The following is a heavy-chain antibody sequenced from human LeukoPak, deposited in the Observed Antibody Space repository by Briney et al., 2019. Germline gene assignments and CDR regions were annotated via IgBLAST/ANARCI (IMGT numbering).Heavy chain of an antibody. V-gene: IGHV4-34*01. CDR2: INHSGST. J-gene: IGHJ4*02. D-gene: IGHD4-11*01. Sequence: SETLSLTCAVYGGSFSGYYWSWIRQPPGKGLEWIGEINHSGSTNYNPSLKSRVTISVDRSKNQFSLKLSSVTAADTAVYYCARRTTVTIPFGYWGQGTLVTVSS. CDR3: ARRTTVTIPFGY. CDR1: GGSFSGYY.